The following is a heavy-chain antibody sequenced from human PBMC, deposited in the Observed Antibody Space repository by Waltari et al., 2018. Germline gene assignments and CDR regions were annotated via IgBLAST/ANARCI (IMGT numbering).Heavy chain of an antibody. CDR3: TRFPDDYSNSFDY. D-gene: IGHD4-4*01. Sequence: QVQLVESGGGVVQPGRSLRLSCAASGFTLSDYAMHWVRQSPGKGLEWLENISNDGKIEQCADSAKGRFTISRDNAKNMLYLQLNSLRPQDTAVYYCTRFPDDYSNSFDYWGQGTLITVSS. CDR2: ISNDGKIE. J-gene: IGHJ4*02. V-gene: IGHV3-30*03. CDR1: GFTLSDYA.